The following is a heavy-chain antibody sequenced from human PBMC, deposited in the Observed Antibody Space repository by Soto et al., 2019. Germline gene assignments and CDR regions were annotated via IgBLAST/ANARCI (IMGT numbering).Heavy chain of an antibody. J-gene: IGHJ6*02. CDR3: YALSYYYYYGMDV. Sequence: ASVKVSGNASGYTFTSYGINCVRQATGQGLEXMGXXNXXSXXXXXAXXXQGRVTMTRNTSISTAYMELSSLRSEETAVYYCYALSYYYYYGMDVWGQGTTVTVSS. V-gene: IGHV1-8*01. CDR1: GYTFTSYG. CDR2: XNXXSXXX.